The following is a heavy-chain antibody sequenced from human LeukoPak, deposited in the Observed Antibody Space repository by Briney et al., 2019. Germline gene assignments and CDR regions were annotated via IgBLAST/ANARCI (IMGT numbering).Heavy chain of an antibody. CDR2: IKGDGTYK. J-gene: IGHJ6*02. V-gene: IGHV3-74*01. CDR1: GFTFSPFW. CDR3: ARDSSSYYYGMDV. D-gene: IGHD2-15*01. Sequence: PGGSLKLSCAASGFTFSPFWMHWVRQAPGMGLEWVSRIKGDGTYKNYADSVRGRFTISRDNSKNTLYLQMNSLRAEDTAVYYCARDSSSYYYGMDVWGQGTTLTVSS.